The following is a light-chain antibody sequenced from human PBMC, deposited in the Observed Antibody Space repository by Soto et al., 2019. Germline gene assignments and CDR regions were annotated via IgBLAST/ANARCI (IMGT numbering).Light chain of an antibody. CDR2: EVS. J-gene: IGLJ1*01. Sequence: QSPLTQPPSASGSPGQSVTISCTGTSSDIGTYDYVSWYQRLPDKAPKLIIYEVSKRPSGVPDRFSGSKSGNTASLTVSGLQAEDEGDYYCCSYGGGNNFYVFGTGTKVNV. CDR3: CSYGGGNNFYV. V-gene: IGLV2-8*01. CDR1: SSDIGTYDY.